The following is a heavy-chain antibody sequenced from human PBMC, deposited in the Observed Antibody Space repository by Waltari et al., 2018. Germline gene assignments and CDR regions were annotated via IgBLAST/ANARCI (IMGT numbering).Heavy chain of an antibody. J-gene: IGHJ3*02. Sequence: QVQLQESGPGLVKPSQTLSLTCTVSGGSISSGSYYWSWIRQPAGKGLEWIGYIYTSGRTNYNPSLKSRVTISVDTSKNQFSLKLSSVTAADTAVYYCARGAVDYGDSNDAFDIWGQGTMVTVSS. V-gene: IGHV4-61*09. CDR3: ARGAVDYGDSNDAFDI. D-gene: IGHD4-17*01. CDR1: GGSISSGSYY. CDR2: IYTSGRT.